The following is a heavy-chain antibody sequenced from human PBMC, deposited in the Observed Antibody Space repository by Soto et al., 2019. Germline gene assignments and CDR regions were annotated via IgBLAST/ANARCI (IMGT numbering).Heavy chain of an antibody. CDR2: TYYKSKWYT. CDR3: ARGWQLDY. Sequence: WQTLSLTCAISWDQVSCHYPTWGWIRQSPSRGLEWLGRTYYKSKWYTEYADSVESRATINEDTSRNHCSLQLKSITPEDAAVYFCARGWQLDYWGQGTVFTV. J-gene: IGHJ4*01. CDR1: WDQVSCHYPT. D-gene: IGHD6-13*01. V-gene: IGHV6-1*01.